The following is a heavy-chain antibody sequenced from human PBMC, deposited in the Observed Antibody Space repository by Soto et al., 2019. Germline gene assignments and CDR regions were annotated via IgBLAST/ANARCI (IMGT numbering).Heavy chain of an antibody. Sequence: PGGSLRLSCAASGFTFSSYSMNWVRQAPGKGLEWVSYISSSSSTIYYADSVKGRFTISRDNAKNSLYLQMNSLRAEDTAVYYCARDAYSGYDFWGQGTLVTVSS. D-gene: IGHD5-12*01. CDR3: ARDAYSGYDF. V-gene: IGHV3-48*01. J-gene: IGHJ4*02. CDR1: GFTFSSYS. CDR2: ISSSSSTI.